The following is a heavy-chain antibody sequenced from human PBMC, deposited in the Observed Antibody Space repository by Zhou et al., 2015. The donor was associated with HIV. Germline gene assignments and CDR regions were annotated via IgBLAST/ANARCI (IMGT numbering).Heavy chain of an antibody. V-gene: IGHV1-69*06. D-gene: IGHD3-10*01. CDR1: GGTFSSDG. CDR3: AREPYYGSGSYYAGLTGYNWFDP. J-gene: IGHJ5*02. CDR2: IIPIFGTA. Sequence: QVQLVQSGAEVKKPGSSVKVSCEVSGGTFSSDGISWVRQAPGQGLEWMGGIIPIFGTANYAQRFQGRVTITADRSTSTAYMDLRSLRSEDTAVYYCAREPYYGSGSYYAGLTGYNWFDPWGQGTLVTVSS.